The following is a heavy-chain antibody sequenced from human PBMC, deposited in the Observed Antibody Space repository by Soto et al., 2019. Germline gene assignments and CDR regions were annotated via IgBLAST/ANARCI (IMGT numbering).Heavy chain of an antibody. CDR3: AKDARYYWKIDF. V-gene: IGHV3-23*01. CDR1: GLTFGSYA. Sequence: DVHLLESGGGLVQPGGSLRLSCGVSGLTFGSYAMPWVRQAPGKGLEWVSGISGSGANTYYADSVKGRFTISRDNSKNTLYLQMNSLRAEDTAIYYCAKDARYYWKIDFWGQGTLVTVSS. CDR2: ISGSGANT. J-gene: IGHJ4*02. D-gene: IGHD1-20*01.